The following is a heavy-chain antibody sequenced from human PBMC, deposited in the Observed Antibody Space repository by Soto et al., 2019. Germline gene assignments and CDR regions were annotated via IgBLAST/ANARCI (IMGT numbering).Heavy chain of an antibody. CDR1: GYTFTSYA. J-gene: IGHJ4*02. CDR2: INAGIGNT. V-gene: IGHV1-3*05. D-gene: IGHD2-21*01. Sequence: QVQVVQSGAEEKKPGASVKVSCKASGYTFTSYAMHWVRQAPGQRLEWMGWINAGIGNTKHSQKFQGRVTITRDTSASTAYMELSSLRPEDTAVYYCARGGEPIDYWGQGTLVTVSS. CDR3: ARGGEPIDY.